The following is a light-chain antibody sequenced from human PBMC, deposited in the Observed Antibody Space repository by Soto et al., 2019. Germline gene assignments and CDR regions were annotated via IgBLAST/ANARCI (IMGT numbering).Light chain of an antibody. V-gene: IGKV3-11*01. CDR3: QQRTIWPLT. Sequence: EIVLTQSPATLSLSPGERAALSSRASQSVTYNLAWYQQKPGQAPRLLIYDAANRATGIPARFSGRGSGTDFTLTIVSLEPEDSAVYYCQQRTIWPLTFGGGTKVDIK. CDR2: DAA. CDR1: QSVTYN. J-gene: IGKJ4*01.